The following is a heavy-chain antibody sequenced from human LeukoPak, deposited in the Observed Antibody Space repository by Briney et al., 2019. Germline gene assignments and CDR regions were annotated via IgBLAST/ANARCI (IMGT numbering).Heavy chain of an antibody. CDR2: ISGSGGST. Sequence: GGSLRLSCAASGFTFSSYAMSWVRQAPGKGLEWVSAISGSGGSTYYADSVKGRFTISRDNSKNTLYLQMNSLRAEDTAVYYCAKDAPSTQFYDSSSYHGQDCFNYWGQGTLVNVYS. D-gene: IGHD3-22*01. CDR1: GFTFSSYA. V-gene: IGHV3-23*01. J-gene: IGHJ4*01. CDR3: AKDAPSTQFYDSSSYHGQDCFNY.